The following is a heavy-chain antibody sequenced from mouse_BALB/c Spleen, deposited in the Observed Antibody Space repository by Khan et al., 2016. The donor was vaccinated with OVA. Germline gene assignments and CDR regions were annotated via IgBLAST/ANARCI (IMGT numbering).Heavy chain of an antibody. Sequence: EVKLQESGPGLVKPSQSLSLTCTVTGYSITSDYAWNWIRQFPGNKLEWMGYISYSGRPSTNPSLNSRISITRDTSKNQFFLQLNSVTTEDTATYYCARGRDCEVGGAGTTVTVSA. CDR1: GYSITSDYA. CDR3: ARGRDCEV. CDR2: ISYSGRP. J-gene: IGHJ1*01. V-gene: IGHV3-2*02.